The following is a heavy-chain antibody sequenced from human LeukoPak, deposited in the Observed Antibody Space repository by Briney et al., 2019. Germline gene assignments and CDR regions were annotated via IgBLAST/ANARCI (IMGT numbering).Heavy chain of an antibody. CDR3: ARESQWLVRDY. D-gene: IGHD6-19*01. CDR2: IYYSGST. J-gene: IGHJ4*02. CDR1: GGALSSSSYY. V-gene: IGHV4-39*07. Sequence: SGTLSLTCTVSGGALSSSSYYWGWNRPPPREGLEWIGSIYYSGSTYYNPSLKSRVTISVDTSKNQFSLKLSSVTAADTAVYYCARESQWLVRDYWGQGTLVTVSS.